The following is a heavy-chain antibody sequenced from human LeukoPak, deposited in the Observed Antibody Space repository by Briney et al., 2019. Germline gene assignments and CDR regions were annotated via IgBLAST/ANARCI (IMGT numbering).Heavy chain of an antibody. J-gene: IGHJ4*02. D-gene: IGHD6-19*01. Sequence: GASVKVSCRASGYSFTAYSIVWVRQAPGQGLEWMGWVNPNSGGTNYAQKFQGRVTMTRDTSISTAYMELSRLRSDDTAVYYCARVSKIAVAAAYWGQGTLLTVSS. CDR1: GYSFTAYS. CDR2: VNPNSGGT. V-gene: IGHV1-2*02. CDR3: ARVSKIAVAAAY.